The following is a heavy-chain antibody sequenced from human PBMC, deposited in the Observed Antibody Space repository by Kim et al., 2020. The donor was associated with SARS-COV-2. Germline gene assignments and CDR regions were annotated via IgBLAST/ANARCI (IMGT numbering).Heavy chain of an antibody. CDR3: AREGYGSGSYYVGSYYYYYGMDV. D-gene: IGHD3-10*01. CDR2: IWYDGSNK. Sequence: GRSLRLSCAASGFTFSSYGMHWVRQAPGKGLEWVAVIWYDGSNKYYADSVKGRFTISRDNSKNTLYLQMNSLRAEDTAVYYCAREGYGSGSYYVGSYYYYYGMDVWGQGTTVTVSS. J-gene: IGHJ6*02. CDR1: GFTFSSYG. V-gene: IGHV3-33*01.